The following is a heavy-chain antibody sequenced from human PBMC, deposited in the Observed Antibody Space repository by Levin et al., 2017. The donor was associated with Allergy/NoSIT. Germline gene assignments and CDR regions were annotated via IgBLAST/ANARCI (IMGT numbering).Heavy chain of an antibody. CDR1: GFTFSVYS. D-gene: IGHD1-26*01. J-gene: IGHJ4*02. CDR2: ISSNGDST. Sequence: GESLKISCAASGFTFSVYSMHWVRQAPGKGLEYVSSISSNGDSTYYANSVKGRFTISRDNSKNTLYLHMGSLRADDMAVYYCARDRHLLSYDFWGQGTLVTVSS. CDR3: ARDRHLLSYDF. V-gene: IGHV3-64*01.